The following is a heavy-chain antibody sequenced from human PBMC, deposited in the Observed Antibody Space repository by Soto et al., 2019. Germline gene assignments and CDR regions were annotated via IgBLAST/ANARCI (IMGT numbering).Heavy chain of an antibody. CDR2: IYYSGGT. CDR1: GGSISSYY. V-gene: IGHV4-59*08. J-gene: IGHJ3*02. CDR3: ARHWDIVVVPAARSAFDI. Sequence: PSETLSLTCTVSGGSISSYYWSWIRQPPGKGLEWIGYIYYSGGTNYNPSLKSRVTISVDTSKNQFSLRLSSVTAADTAVYYCARHWDIVVVPAARSAFDIWGQGTMVTVSS. D-gene: IGHD2-2*01.